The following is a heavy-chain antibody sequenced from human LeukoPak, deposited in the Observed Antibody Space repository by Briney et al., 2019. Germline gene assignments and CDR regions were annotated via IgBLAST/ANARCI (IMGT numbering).Heavy chain of an antibody. CDR2: ISGSGGST. CDR3: AKDDYADYSFWTYFDY. V-gene: IGHV3-23*01. D-gene: IGHD4-17*01. CDR1: GFAFSSYA. J-gene: IGHJ4*02. Sequence: GGSLRLSCAASGFAFSSYAMSWVRQAPGKGLEWVSAISGSGGSTYYADSVKGRFTISRDNSKNTVYLQMNSLRAEDTAVYYCAKDDYADYSFWTYFDYWGQGTLVTVSS.